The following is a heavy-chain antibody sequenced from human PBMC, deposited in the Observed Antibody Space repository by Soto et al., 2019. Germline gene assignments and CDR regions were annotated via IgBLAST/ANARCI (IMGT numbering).Heavy chain of an antibody. Sequence: GGSLRLSCAASGFTFSSYAMSWVRQAPGKGLEWVSAISGSGGSTYYADSVKGRFTISRDNSKNTLYLQMNSLRAEDTAVYYCGKAGIAVAGTPWTQQFFHSRAVVPGFVYWGQGTLVTVSS. J-gene: IGHJ4*02. D-gene: IGHD6-19*01. V-gene: IGHV3-23*01. CDR3: GKAGIAVAGTPWTQQFFHSRAVVPGFVY. CDR2: ISGSGGST. CDR1: GFTFSSYA.